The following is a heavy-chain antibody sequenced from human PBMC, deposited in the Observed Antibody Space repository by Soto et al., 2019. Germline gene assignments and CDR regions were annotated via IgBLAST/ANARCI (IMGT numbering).Heavy chain of an antibody. CDR1: GGSISSVNYY. J-gene: IGHJ5*02. CDR2: IYHSGST. Sequence: SDTLSLTCTVSGGSISSVNYYCSWIRQHPGKGLEWIGYIYHSGSTYYNPSLKSRVSISVDRSKNQFSLKLVSVTAADTAVYYCARTYSAYDKGYWFDPWGQGTLVTVSS. CDR3: ARTYSAYDKGYWFDP. D-gene: IGHD5-12*01. V-gene: IGHV4-31*03.